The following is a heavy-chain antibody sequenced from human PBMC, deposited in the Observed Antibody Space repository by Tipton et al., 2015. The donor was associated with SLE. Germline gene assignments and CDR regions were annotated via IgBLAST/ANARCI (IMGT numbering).Heavy chain of an antibody. CDR2: INHSGST. Sequence: LRLSCTVSGGSISSSSYYWSWIRQPPGKGLEWIGEINHSGSTNYNPSLKSRVTISVDTSKNQFSLKLSSVTAADTAVYYCARVSGGFDYWGQGTLVTVSS. V-gene: IGHV4-39*07. J-gene: IGHJ4*02. D-gene: IGHD3-10*01. CDR1: GGSISSSSYY. CDR3: ARVSGGFDY.